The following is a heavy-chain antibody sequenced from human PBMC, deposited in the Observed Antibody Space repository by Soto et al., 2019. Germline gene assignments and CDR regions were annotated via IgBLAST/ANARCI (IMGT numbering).Heavy chain of an antibody. J-gene: IGHJ5*02. CDR3: ARDWDHQSWFDP. D-gene: IGHD1-26*01. CDR2: IWYDGSNK. Sequence: QVQLVESGGGVVQPGRSLRLSCAASGFTFSSYGMHWVRQAPGKGLEWVAVIWYDGSNKYYADSVKGRFTISRDNSKNTLYLQMNSLSAEDTAVYYCARDWDHQSWFDPWGQGTLVTVSS. V-gene: IGHV3-33*01. CDR1: GFTFSSYG.